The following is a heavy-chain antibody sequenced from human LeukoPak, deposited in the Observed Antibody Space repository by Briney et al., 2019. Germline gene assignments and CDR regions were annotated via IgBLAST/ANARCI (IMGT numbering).Heavy chain of an antibody. Sequence: SQTLSLTCTVSGGSISSGGFYWSWIRQHPGKGLEWIGYIYYSGSTYYNPSLKSRVIISVDASKNQFSLKLSSVTAADTAVYYCARYGGTVTGNYFDYWGQGTLVSVSS. CDR2: IYYSGST. CDR1: GGSISSGGFY. D-gene: IGHD6-19*01. J-gene: IGHJ4*02. CDR3: ARYGGTVTGNYFDY. V-gene: IGHV4-31*03.